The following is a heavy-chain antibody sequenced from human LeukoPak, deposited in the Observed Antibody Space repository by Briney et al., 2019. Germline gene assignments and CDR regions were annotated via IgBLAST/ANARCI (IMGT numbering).Heavy chain of an antibody. J-gene: IGHJ4*02. D-gene: IGHD3-22*01. Sequence: PGGSLRLSCAASGFTFRSYSMDWVRQAPGKGLEWVSSISSSSSYIYYADSVKGRFTISRDNAKNSLYLQMNSLRAEDTAVYYCARDVYYDSSGYLDFDYWGQGTLVTVSS. CDR2: ISSSSSYI. CDR3: ARDVYYDSSGYLDFDY. CDR1: GFTFRSYS. V-gene: IGHV3-21*01.